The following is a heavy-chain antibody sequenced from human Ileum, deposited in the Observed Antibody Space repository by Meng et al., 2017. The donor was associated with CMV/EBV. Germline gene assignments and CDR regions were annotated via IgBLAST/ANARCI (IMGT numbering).Heavy chain of an antibody. CDR1: GDSVSSNIAA. Sequence: QEQLQQSCPGLVKPSQTLSLTCAISGDSVSSNIAAWSWISQSPSRGLEWLGRTYYRSKWYDDYAVSVKSRVTITPDTSKNQFSLHLNSVSPEDTAIYFCAREMGAHDYWGQGTLVTVSS. CDR3: AREMGAHDY. J-gene: IGHJ4*02. D-gene: IGHD4/OR15-4a*01. CDR2: TYYRSKWYD. V-gene: IGHV6-1*01.